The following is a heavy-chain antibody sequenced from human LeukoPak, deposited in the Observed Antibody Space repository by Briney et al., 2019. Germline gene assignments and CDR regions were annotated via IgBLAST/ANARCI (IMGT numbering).Heavy chain of an antibody. Sequence: GGSLRLSCAASGFTFSDYYMRWIRQAPGKGLEWVSYISSSGSIIYYADSVKGRFTISRDNAKNSLYLQMNSLRVEDTAVYYCARASSTNWFDPWGQGTLVTVSS. CDR2: ISSSGSII. D-gene: IGHD2-2*01. CDR1: GFTFSDYY. J-gene: IGHJ5*02. CDR3: ARASSTNWFDP. V-gene: IGHV3-11*01.